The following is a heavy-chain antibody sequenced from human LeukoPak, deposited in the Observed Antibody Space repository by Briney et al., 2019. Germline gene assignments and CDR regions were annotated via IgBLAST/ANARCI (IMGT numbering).Heavy chain of an antibody. CDR1: GGSVSSGSYY. CDR2: IYYSGST. CDR3: AGELQYCSGGSCYFSYYYGMDV. J-gene: IGHJ6*04. V-gene: IGHV4-61*01. D-gene: IGHD2-15*01. Sequence: SETLSLTCTGSGGSVSSGSYYWSWIRQPPGKGLEWIGYIYYSGSTNYNPSLKSRVTISVDTSKNQFSLKLSAVTAADTAVYYCAGELQYCSGGSCYFSYYYGMDVWGKGTTVTVSS.